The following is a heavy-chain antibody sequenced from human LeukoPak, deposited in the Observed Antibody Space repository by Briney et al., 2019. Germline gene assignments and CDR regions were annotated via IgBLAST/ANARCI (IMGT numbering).Heavy chain of an antibody. J-gene: IGHJ4*02. CDR3: ARGSDFWSGYSDY. D-gene: IGHD3-3*01. Sequence: GGSLRLSCAASGFTFSSYAIHWVRQAPGKGLEWVAVISYDGNNKYYADSVKGRFTISRDNSKNTLYLQLNSLRADDMAVYYCARGSDFWSGYSDYWGQGTLVTVSS. V-gene: IGHV3-30-3*01. CDR2: ISYDGNNK. CDR1: GFTFSSYA.